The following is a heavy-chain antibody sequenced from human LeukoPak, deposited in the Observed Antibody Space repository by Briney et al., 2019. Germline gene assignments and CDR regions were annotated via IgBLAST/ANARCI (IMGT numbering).Heavy chain of an antibody. D-gene: IGHD5-24*01. CDR3: AREAEMATTEYYFDY. V-gene: IGHV5-51*01. Sequence: GESLKISCEGSGYSFTNYWIGWVRQMPGKGLEWMGIIYPANSDTRYSPSFQGQVTISVDKSINTAYLQWSSLKASDTAMYYCAREAEMATTEYYFDYWGQGTLVTVSS. CDR2: IYPANSDT. CDR1: GYSFTNYW. J-gene: IGHJ4*02.